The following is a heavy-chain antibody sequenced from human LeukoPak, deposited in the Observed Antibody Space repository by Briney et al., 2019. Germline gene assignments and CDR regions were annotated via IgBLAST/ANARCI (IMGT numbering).Heavy chain of an antibody. V-gene: IGHV4-39*02. CDR2: IYDSGST. Sequence: SETLSLTCTVSGDSINSNNYYWGWIRQPPGKGLEWIGSIYDSGSTYYNPSLKSRVTIAVDTSKNQFSLRLSSVTAADTAVYYCARDLLNEGNHLDYWGQGTLVTVSS. D-gene: IGHD4-23*01. CDR1: GDSINSNNYY. CDR3: ARDLLNEGNHLDY. J-gene: IGHJ4*02.